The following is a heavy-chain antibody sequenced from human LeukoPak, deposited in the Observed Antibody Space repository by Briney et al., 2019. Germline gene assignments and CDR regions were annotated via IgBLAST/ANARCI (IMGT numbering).Heavy chain of an antibody. J-gene: IGHJ3*02. D-gene: IGHD2-2*01. CDR3: ARVSSMEAFDI. Sequence: QPGGSLRLSCAASGFTFSSYWMSWVRQAPGKGLEWVANIKQDGSEKYYVASVKGRFTISRDNAKNSLYLQMNSLRAEDTAVYYCARVSSMEAFDIWGQGTMVTVSS. CDR2: IKQDGSEK. CDR1: GFTFSSYW. V-gene: IGHV3-7*01.